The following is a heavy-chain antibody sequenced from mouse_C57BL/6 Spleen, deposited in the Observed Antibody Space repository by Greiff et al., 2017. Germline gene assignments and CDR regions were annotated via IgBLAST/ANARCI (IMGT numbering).Heavy chain of an antibody. Sequence: QVQLQQPGAELVMPGASVKLSCKASGYTFTSYWMHWVKQRPGQGLEWIGEIDPSDSYTNYNQKFKGKSTLTVDKSSSTAYMQLSSLTSEDSAVYYCARGCDGYPYYFDYWGQGTTLTVSS. CDR3: ARGCDGYPYYFDY. D-gene: IGHD2-3*01. CDR2: IDPSDSYT. J-gene: IGHJ2*01. V-gene: IGHV1-69*01. CDR1: GYTFTSYW.